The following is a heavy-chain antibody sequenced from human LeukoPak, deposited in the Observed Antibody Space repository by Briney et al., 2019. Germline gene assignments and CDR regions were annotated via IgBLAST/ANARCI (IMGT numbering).Heavy chain of an antibody. Sequence: GGSLRLSCAASGFTFSSYEMNWVRQAPGKGLEWVSHISSSGSTIYYADSVKGRFTISRDNAKNSLYLQMNSLRAEDTAVYYCARDTGNPDGYFDYWGQGTLVTVSS. CDR2: ISSSGSTI. V-gene: IGHV3-48*03. CDR1: GFTFSSYE. D-gene: IGHD4-23*01. J-gene: IGHJ4*02. CDR3: ARDTGNPDGYFDY.